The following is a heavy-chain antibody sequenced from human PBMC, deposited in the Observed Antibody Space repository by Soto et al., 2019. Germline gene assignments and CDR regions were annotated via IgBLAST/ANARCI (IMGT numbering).Heavy chain of an antibody. CDR1: GFTFSSYA. D-gene: IGHD3-3*01. CDR2: ISYDGSNK. V-gene: IGHV3-30-3*01. J-gene: IGHJ4*02. CDR3: ARDKRDLRFLEWSYYFAY. Sequence: QVQLVESGGGVVQPGRSLRLSCTASGFTFSSYAMHWVHQAPGKGLEWVAVISYDGSNKYYADSVKGRFTISRDNSKNTLYLQMNSLRAEDTAVYYCARDKRDLRFLEWSYYFAYWGQGTLVTVSS.